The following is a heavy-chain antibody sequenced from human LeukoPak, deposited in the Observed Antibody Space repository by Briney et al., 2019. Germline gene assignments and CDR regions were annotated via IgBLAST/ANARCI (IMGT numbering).Heavy chain of an antibody. D-gene: IGHD3-10*01. Sequence: AGGSLRLSCAASGFPFSTYAMNWVRQAPGKGLEWVSVITGSGGFTQYADSVKGRFTISRDNSKNTLYLQMNSLRAEDTAVYYCAKESPMGLLDYWGQGTLVTVSS. CDR3: AKESPMGLLDY. J-gene: IGHJ4*02. V-gene: IGHV3-23*01. CDR1: GFPFSTYA. CDR2: ITGSGGFT.